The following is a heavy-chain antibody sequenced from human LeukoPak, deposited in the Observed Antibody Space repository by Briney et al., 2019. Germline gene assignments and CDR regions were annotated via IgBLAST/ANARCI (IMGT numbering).Heavy chain of an antibody. CDR3: AREGSGHDYSSPVDY. J-gene: IGHJ4*02. V-gene: IGHV4-4*07. D-gene: IGHD5-12*01. CDR1: GGSISSYY. CDR2: IYTSGST. Sequence: SETLSLTCTVSGGSISSYYWSWIRQPAGKGLEWIGRIYTSGSTNYNPSLKSRVTMSVDTSKNQFSLKLSSVTAADTAVYYCAREGSGHDYSSPVDYWGQGTLVTVSS.